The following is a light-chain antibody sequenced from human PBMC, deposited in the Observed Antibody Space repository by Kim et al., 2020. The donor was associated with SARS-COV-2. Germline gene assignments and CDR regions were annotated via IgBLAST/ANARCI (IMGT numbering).Light chain of an antibody. V-gene: IGKV3-20*01. CDR2: GAS. J-gene: IGKJ2*01. CDR1: QSVSKTY. Sequence: EIVLTQSPGTLSLSPGKRATLSCRASQSVSKTYLAWYQQKPGQAPRLLIHGASSRATGIPDRFSGSGSGTDFILTISRLEPDDFAVYYCQQYGSSPYTFGQGTKLEI. CDR3: QQYGSSPYT.